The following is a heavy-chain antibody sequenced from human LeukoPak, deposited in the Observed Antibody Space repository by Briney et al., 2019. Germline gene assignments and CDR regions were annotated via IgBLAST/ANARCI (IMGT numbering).Heavy chain of an antibody. Sequence: SETLSLACTVSGGSISRGDYYWSWIRQPPGKGLEWIGYISYSGGTYYNPSLESRITISVDTSKNQFSLRLNSVSAADTALYYCATTSIAAASSWFDPWGQGTLVTVSS. CDR2: ISYSGGT. CDR1: GGSISRGDYY. D-gene: IGHD6-13*01. V-gene: IGHV4-30-4*01. J-gene: IGHJ5*02. CDR3: ATTSIAAASSWFDP.